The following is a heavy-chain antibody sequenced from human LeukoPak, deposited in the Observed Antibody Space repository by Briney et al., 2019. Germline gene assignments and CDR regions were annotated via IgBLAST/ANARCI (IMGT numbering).Heavy chain of an antibody. CDR2: INTDGDYT. D-gene: IGHD6-19*01. J-gene: IGHJ5*02. CDR3: VRRQWLGHSDR. CDR1: GFSFGNYW. Sequence: GGSLGLSCAASGFSFGNYWMHWVRQAPGKGLMWISRINTDGDYTDYADSVRGRFTVSRDNARNTLDLQMKSLRAEDTAVYYCVRRQWLGHSDRWGQGTLAIVSS. V-gene: IGHV3-74*01.